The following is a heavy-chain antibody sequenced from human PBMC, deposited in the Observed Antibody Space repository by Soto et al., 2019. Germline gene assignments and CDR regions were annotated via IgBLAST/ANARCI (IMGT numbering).Heavy chain of an antibody. Sequence: GESLKISCAASGFTFSSYAMSWVRQAPGKGLEWVSAISGSGGSTYYADSVKGRFTISRDNSKNTLYLQMNSLRAEDTAVYYCAKEGSLWGFNWFDPWGQGTLVTVSS. J-gene: IGHJ5*02. CDR2: ISGSGGST. D-gene: IGHD7-27*01. CDR1: GFTFSSYA. CDR3: AKEGSLWGFNWFDP. V-gene: IGHV3-23*01.